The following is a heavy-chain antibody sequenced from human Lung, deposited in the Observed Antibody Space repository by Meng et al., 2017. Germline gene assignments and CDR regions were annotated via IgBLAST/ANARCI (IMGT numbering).Heavy chain of an antibody. CDR3: VRGGQDQAYYDFWSGPFDP. Sequence: GSGLVKPLCTLTLTCVVVGGSMRSRNWWSWARQSPGKGLEWIGEIYHSGRTNYNPSLESRVTISLDKSQNHFSLKVKSVTAADTAVYYCVRGGQDQAYYDFWSGPFDPWGQGTLVTVSS. CDR2: IYHSGRT. J-gene: IGHJ5*02. D-gene: IGHD3-3*01. V-gene: IGHV4-4*02. CDR1: GGSMRSRNW.